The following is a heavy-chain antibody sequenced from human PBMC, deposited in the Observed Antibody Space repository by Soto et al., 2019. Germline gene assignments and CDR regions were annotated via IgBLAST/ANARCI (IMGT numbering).Heavy chain of an antibody. CDR3: ARGDYYDSSGYLHYFDY. Sequence: ASVKVSCKASGYTFTGYYMHWVRQAPGQGLEWMGWINPNSGGTNYAQKFQGWVTMTRDTSISTACMELSRLRSDDTAVYYCARGDYYDSSGYLHYFDYWGQGTLVTVSS. V-gene: IGHV1-2*04. J-gene: IGHJ4*02. D-gene: IGHD3-22*01. CDR1: GYTFTGYY. CDR2: INPNSGGT.